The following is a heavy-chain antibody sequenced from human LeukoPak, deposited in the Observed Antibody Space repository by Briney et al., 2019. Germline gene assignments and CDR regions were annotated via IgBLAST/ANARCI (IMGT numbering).Heavy chain of an antibody. CDR1: GYTFTGYH. Sequence: ASVKVSCKASGYTFTGYHMHWVRQAPGQGLEWMGRINPNSGGTNYAQKFQGRVTMTRDTSISTAYMELSRLRSDDTAVYYCARGTTVAGTGSRDYWGQGTLVTVSS. D-gene: IGHD6-19*01. V-gene: IGHV1-2*06. CDR2: INPNSGGT. CDR3: ARGTTVAGTGSRDY. J-gene: IGHJ4*01.